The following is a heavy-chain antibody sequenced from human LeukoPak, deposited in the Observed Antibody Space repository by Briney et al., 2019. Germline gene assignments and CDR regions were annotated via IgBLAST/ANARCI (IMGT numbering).Heavy chain of an antibody. CDR3: ARESSVGAHKAFDY. CDR1: GFNFSSYW. CDR2: INSDGSST. Sequence: GGSLRLSCAASGFNFSSYWMHWVRQAPGKGLVWVSRINSDGSSTSYADSVKGRFTISRDNAKNTLYLQMNSLRAEDTAVYYCARESSVGAHKAFDYWGQGTLVTVSS. D-gene: IGHD1-26*01. J-gene: IGHJ4*02. V-gene: IGHV3-74*01.